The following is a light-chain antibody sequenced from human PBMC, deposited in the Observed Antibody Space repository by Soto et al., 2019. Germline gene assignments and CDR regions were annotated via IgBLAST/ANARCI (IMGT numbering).Light chain of an antibody. CDR3: QQYGGSPRT. CDR1: QSVSSY. CDR2: GAS. Sequence: EVVMTQSPGILSVSPGETATLSCGTSQSVSSYLAWYQQKRGQAPRLLIHGASNRATGIPDRFSGSGSGTDFTLTISRLEPEDFAVYYCQQYGGSPRTFGQGTKVDIK. V-gene: IGKV3-20*01. J-gene: IGKJ1*01.